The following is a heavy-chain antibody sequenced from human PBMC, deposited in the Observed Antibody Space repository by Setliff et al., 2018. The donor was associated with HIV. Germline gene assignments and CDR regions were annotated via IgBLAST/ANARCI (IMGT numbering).Heavy chain of an antibody. CDR3: ARDLGPNRVIASRPPLPNFDY. CDR1: GYTFTNYY. CDR2: INPSGGGA. Sequence: ASVKVSCKASGYTFTNYYVHWVRQAPGQGLEWMGIINPSGGGASYAQKLQGRVTMTRDTSTNTVYMELSSLTFEDTAVYFCARDLGPNRVIASRPPLPNFDYWGQGILVTVSS. V-gene: IGHV1-46*04. D-gene: IGHD6-6*01. J-gene: IGHJ4*02.